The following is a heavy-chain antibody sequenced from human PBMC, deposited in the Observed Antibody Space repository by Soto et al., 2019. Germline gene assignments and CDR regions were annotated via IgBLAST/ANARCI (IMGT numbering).Heavy chain of an antibody. V-gene: IGHV3-23*01. CDR1: GLSFPNYA. Sequence: LLESGGGLVQPGGSLRLSCVASGLSFPNYAMNWVRQAPGKGLEWVSGIGGSGAYTYYADSVKGRFTISRDNSKNTVYLQMNSLRGEDTAVYYGAKGSSSTQFLNYYFYHMDVWGKGTTVSVSS. CDR2: IGGSGAYT. CDR3: AKGSSSTQFLNYYFYHMDV. J-gene: IGHJ6*03. D-gene: IGHD2-2*01.